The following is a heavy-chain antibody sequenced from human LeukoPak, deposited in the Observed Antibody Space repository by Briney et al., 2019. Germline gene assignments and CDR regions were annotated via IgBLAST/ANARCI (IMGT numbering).Heavy chain of an antibody. CDR3: ARDLIAVRPGWFDP. CDR1: GYTFTTYG. CDR2: ISAYNGNT. V-gene: IGHV1-18*01. Sequence: ASVKVSCKASGYTFTTYGISWVRQAPGPNLEWMGWISAYNGNTNYAQKFQGRVTMTTDTSTSTAYMELRSLRSDDTALYYCARDLIAVRPGWFDPWGQGTLVTVSS. J-gene: IGHJ5*02. D-gene: IGHD6-6*01.